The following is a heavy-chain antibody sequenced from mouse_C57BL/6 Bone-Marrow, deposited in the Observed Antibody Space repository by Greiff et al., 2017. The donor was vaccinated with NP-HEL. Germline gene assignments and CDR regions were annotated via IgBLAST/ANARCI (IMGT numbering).Heavy chain of an antibody. CDR1: GYTFTDYY. D-gene: IGHD1-1*01. Sequence: EVQLQQSGPVLVKPGASVKMSCKASGYTFTDYYMNWVKQSHGKSLEWIGVINPYNGGTSYNQKFKGKATLTVDKSSSTAYMELNSLTSEDSAVYYCARPGSTTVLHYFDYWGQGTTLTVSS. CDR2: INPYNGGT. J-gene: IGHJ2*01. V-gene: IGHV1-19*01. CDR3: ARPGSTTVLHYFDY.